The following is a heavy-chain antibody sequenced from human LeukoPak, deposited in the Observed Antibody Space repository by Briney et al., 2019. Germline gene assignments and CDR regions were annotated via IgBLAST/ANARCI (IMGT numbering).Heavy chain of an antibody. D-gene: IGHD6-13*01. CDR1: GYTFTGYY. V-gene: IGHV1-2*02. CDR2: INPNSGGT. Sequence: ASVKVSCKASGYTFTGYYMHWVRQAPGQGLEWMGWINPNSGGTNYAQKFQGRVTMTRDTSISTAYMELSRLRSDDTAVYYCARDWGYSSSTDGHWGQGTLVTVSS. J-gene: IGHJ4*02. CDR3: ARDWGYSSSTDGH.